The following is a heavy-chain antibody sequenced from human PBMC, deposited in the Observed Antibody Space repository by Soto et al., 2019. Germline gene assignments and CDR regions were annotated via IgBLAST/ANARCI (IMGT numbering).Heavy chain of an antibody. Sequence: QVQLQESGPGLVKPAGTLSLTCTLSGGSISSGHWWTWVRQPPGKGLEWIGEIYPTGSTYYNPSLERRVTISLDKSKNQFSLKLRSVTAADTAVYYCARWRNTGSRSWYFDLWGRGTLVIVSS. V-gene: IGHV4-4*02. CDR2: IYPTGST. D-gene: IGHD1-26*01. CDR1: GGSISSGHW. J-gene: IGHJ2*01. CDR3: ARWRNTGSRSWYFDL.